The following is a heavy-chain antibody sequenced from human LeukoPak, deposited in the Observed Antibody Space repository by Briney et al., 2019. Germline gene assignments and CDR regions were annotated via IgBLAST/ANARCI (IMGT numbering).Heavy chain of an antibody. CDR1: GFNFDNFA. CDR3: ARDQEWGTPYYYYYMDV. V-gene: IGHV3-30-3*01. CDR2: ISYDGSNK. D-gene: IGHD3-3*01. J-gene: IGHJ6*03. Sequence: TGGSLRLSCVVSGFNFDNFAMHWVRQPLGKGLEWVAVISYDGSNKYYADSVKGRFTISRDNSKNTLYLQMNSLRAEDTAVYYCARDQEWGTPYYYYYMDVWGKGTTVTVSS.